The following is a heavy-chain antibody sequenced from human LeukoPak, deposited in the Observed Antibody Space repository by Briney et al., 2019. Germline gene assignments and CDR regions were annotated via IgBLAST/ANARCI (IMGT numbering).Heavy chain of an antibody. V-gene: IGHV1-24*01. D-gene: IGHD5-18*01. Sequence: ASVKVSRKVSGYTLTEISMYWVRQAPGKGLEWMGGIDREDGQTIYAQKFQGRVTMTEDTSAGTAYMEVSRLTSEDTAFYYCATVGYSYGAFDYWGQGTLVTVSS. CDR2: IDREDGQT. J-gene: IGHJ4*02. CDR3: ATVGYSYGAFDY. CDR1: GYTLTEIS.